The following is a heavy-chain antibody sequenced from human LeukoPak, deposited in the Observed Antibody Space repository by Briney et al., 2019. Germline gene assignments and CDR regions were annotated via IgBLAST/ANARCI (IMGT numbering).Heavy chain of an antibody. D-gene: IGHD2-15*01. CDR1: GYTFAGYY. V-gene: IGHV1-2*02. CDR2: INPNSGGT. Sequence: ASVKVPCEAFGYTFAGYYMQWVRQAPGQGLEWMGWINPNSGGTNYAQKFEGRVTMTRDTSISTAYMELSSLRSDDTAVYYCARGGYGHEIFDYWGQGTLVTVSS. J-gene: IGHJ4*02. CDR3: ARGGYGHEIFDY.